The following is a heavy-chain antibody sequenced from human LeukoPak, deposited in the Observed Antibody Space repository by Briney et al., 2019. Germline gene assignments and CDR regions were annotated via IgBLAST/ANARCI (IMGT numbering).Heavy chain of an antibody. J-gene: IGHJ4*02. D-gene: IGHD3-3*01. V-gene: IGHV3-48*01. CDR1: GFTFSSYS. CDR3: ARAGTSGYSIRYYFDY. Sequence: GGSLRLSCAASGFTFSSYSMNWVRQAPGKGLEWVSYISSSSSTIYYADSVKGRFTISRDNAKNSLYLQMNSLRAEDTAVYYRARAGTSGYSIRYYFDYWGQGTLVTVSS. CDR2: ISSSSSTI.